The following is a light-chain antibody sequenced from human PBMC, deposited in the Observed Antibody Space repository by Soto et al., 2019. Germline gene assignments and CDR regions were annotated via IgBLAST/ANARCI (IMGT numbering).Light chain of an antibody. CDR3: QQYGSSGT. J-gene: IGKJ1*01. V-gene: IGKV3-20*01. CDR1: QSVSSY. CDR2: GAS. Sequence: EIVLTQSPATLSLSPVERATLSCRASQSVSSYLAWYQQIPGQAPRLLLYGASNRATGIPDRFSGSGSGTDFTLTISRLEPEDFAVYYCQQYGSSGTFGQGTKVDIK.